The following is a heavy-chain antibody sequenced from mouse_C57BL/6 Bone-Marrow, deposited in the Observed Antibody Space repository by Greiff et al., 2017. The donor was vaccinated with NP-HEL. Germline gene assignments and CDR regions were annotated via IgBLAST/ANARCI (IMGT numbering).Heavy chain of an antibody. CDR3: ARGRRVDY. D-gene: IGHD2-12*01. Sequence: QVQLQQPGAELVMPGASVKLSCKASGYTFTSYWMHWVKQRPGQGLEWIGEIDPSDSYTNYNQKFKGKSTLTEDKSSSTAYMQLSSLTSEDSAVYYCARGRRVDYWGQGTSVTVSS. CDR1: GYTFTSYW. J-gene: IGHJ4*01. V-gene: IGHV1-69*01. CDR2: IDPSDSYT.